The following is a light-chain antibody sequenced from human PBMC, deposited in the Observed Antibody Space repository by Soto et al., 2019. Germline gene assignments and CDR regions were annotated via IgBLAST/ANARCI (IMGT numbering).Light chain of an antibody. CDR3: ASWDGSLTGWV. J-gene: IGLJ3*02. Sequence: QSVLTQPPSASGTPGQRVTISCSGSTSNIGRDTVSWYQQVPGTAPKLLIYTNNQRPSGVPDRFSGSKSGTSASLAISGLQSEDEADYYCASWDGSLTGWVFGGGTKVTVL. CDR1: TSNIGRDT. V-gene: IGLV1-44*01. CDR2: TNN.